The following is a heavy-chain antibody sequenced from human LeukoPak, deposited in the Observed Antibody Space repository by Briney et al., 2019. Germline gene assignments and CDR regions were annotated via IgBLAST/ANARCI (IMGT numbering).Heavy chain of an antibody. Sequence: KPGGSLRLSCAASGFIFSDSTVHWVRQASGTGLEWVGRIRSKANNYATAYATSVQGRFTLSRDDSKNTAYLQMNSLKIEDTAVYYCIRGATSGSYYGFDVWGQGATVTV. CDR2: IRSKANNYAT. CDR1: GFIFSDST. V-gene: IGHV3-73*01. D-gene: IGHD4/OR15-4a*01. CDR3: IRGATSGSYYGFDV. J-gene: IGHJ6*02.